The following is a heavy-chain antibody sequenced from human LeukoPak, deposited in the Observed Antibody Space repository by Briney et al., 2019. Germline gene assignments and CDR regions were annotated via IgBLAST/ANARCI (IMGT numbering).Heavy chain of an antibody. CDR3: AKDMGPLGTIWLDY. V-gene: IGHV3-43*02. D-gene: IGHD3-3*01. CDR2: ISGDGSKK. Sequence: GGSLRLSCVASGFTFDEYAMYWVRQAPGKSLEWVSLISGDGSKKHYADSVKGRFTISRDNSKNSLFLQVNSLRTEDTALYYCAKDMGPLGTIWLDYWGQGTLVSVSS. CDR1: GFTFDEYA. J-gene: IGHJ4*02.